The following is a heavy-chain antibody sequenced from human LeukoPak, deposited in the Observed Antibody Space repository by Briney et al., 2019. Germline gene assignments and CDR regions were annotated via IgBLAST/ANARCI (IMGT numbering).Heavy chain of an antibody. V-gene: IGHV1-69*13. CDR2: IIPIFGTA. CDR1: GGTFSSYA. Sequence: ASVNVSCKASGGTFSSYAISWVRPAPGQGLEWMGGIIPIFGTANYAQKFQGRVTITADESTSTAYMELSSLRSEDTAVYYCASDFGSPHPVDYWGQGTLVIVSS. J-gene: IGHJ4*02. CDR3: ASDFGSPHPVDY. D-gene: IGHD3-3*01.